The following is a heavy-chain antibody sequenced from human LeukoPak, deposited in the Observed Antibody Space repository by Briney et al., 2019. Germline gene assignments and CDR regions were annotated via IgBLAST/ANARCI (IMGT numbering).Heavy chain of an antibody. CDR3: ARQVRFLEWNNYYYYMDV. D-gene: IGHD3-3*01. J-gene: IGHJ6*03. CDR1: GGTFSSYA. Sequence: ASVKVSCKASGGTFSSYAISWVRQAPGQGLEWMGGIIPIFGTANYAQKLQGRVTMTTDTSTSTAYMELRSLRSDDTAVYYCARQVRFLEWNNYYYYMDVWGKGTTVTVSS. V-gene: IGHV1-69*05. CDR2: IIPIFGTA.